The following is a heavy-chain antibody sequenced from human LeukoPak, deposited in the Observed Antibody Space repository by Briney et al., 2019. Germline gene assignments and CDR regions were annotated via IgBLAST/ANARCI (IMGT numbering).Heavy chain of an antibody. Sequence: SETLSLTCTVSGGSITSGGYYWSWIRQPPGKGLEWIGFINHSGSTNYNPSLKSRDTISVDTSKNQFSLKLSSVTAADTAVYYCASGQPLLGYWGQGTLVTVSS. CDR3: ASGQPLLGY. CDR2: INHSGST. V-gene: IGHV4-30-2*01. CDR1: GGSITSGGYY. J-gene: IGHJ4*02. D-gene: IGHD2-21*02.